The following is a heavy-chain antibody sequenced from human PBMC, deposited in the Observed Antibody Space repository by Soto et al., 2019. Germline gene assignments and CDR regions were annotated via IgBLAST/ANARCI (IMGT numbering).Heavy chain of an antibody. Sequence: EVQLVESGGGLVKPGGCLRLSCAASGFTFSSYSMNWVRQAPGKGLEWVSSISSSSSYIYYADSVKGRFTISRDNAKNSLYLQMNSLRAEDTAVYYCARGISSSWMWFDPWGQGTLVTVSS. CDR2: ISSSSSYI. J-gene: IGHJ5*02. CDR1: GFTFSSYS. V-gene: IGHV3-21*01. CDR3: ARGISSSWMWFDP. D-gene: IGHD6-13*01.